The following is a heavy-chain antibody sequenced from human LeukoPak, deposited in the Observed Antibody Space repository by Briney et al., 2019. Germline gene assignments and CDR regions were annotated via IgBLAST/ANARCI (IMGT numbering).Heavy chain of an antibody. CDR3: ARALYYDILTGYQTHTYYFDY. CDR2: ISSRSSDI. Sequence: KPGGSLRLSCTASRVTFSGYTMNWVRQAPGKGLEWVSSISSRSSDIYYAASVEGRFTISRDNARNSLYLQMSSLRAEDTAVYYCARALYYDILTGYQTHTYYFDYWGQGTLVTVSS. V-gene: IGHV3-21*01. J-gene: IGHJ4*02. D-gene: IGHD3-9*01. CDR1: RVTFSGYT.